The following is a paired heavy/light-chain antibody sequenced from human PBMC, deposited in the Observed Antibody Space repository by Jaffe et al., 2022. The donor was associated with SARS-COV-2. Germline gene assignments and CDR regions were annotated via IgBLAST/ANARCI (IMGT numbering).Light chain of an antibody. CDR2: LGS. CDR3: MQALQTPLT. CDR1: QSLLHSDGYNH. J-gene: IGKJ4*01. V-gene: IGKV2-28*01. Sequence: DIVMTQSPLSLPVTPGEPASFSCRSSQSLLHSDGYNHVDWFLQKPGQSPQLLIYLGSNRASGVPDRFSGSGSGTDFTLRISRVEAEDVGVYYCMQALQTPLTFGGGTKVEIK.
Heavy chain of an antibody. CDR2: VWGNGNNK. Sequence: EVQLLESGGGLVQPGGSLRLSCTASGFTFRDFSMNWVRQAPGRGLEWVAVVWGNGNNKYYADPVKGRFTISRDNSKNTVFLQMNSLRAEDTAVYYCAKDVRPDSAYDIDYWGQGTLVTVSS. CDR3: AKDVRPDSAYDIDY. V-gene: IGHV3-23*01. D-gene: IGHD5-12*01. CDR1: GFTFRDFS. J-gene: IGHJ4*02.